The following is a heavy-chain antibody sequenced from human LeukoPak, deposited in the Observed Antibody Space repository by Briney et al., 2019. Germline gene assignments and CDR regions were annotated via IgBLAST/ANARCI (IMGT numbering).Heavy chain of an antibody. D-gene: IGHD3-22*01. V-gene: IGHV1-2*02. CDR2: INPNSGDT. Sequence: ASVKVSCKASGYTFTGHYMHRVRQAPGQGLEWMGWINPNSGDTNYAQKFQGRVTMTRDTSITTAHMELSRLRSDDTAVYYCASLNLPDSSGYYDDWGQGTLVTVSS. CDR1: GYTFTGHY. CDR3: ASLNLPDSSGYYDD. J-gene: IGHJ4*02.